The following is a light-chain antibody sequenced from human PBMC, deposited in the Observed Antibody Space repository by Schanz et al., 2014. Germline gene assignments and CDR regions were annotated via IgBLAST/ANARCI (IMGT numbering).Light chain of an antibody. CDR3: QQYDSHLT. V-gene: IGKV1-5*01. Sequence: DIQMTQSPSPLSASVGDRVTITCRASQSINKWLAWYQQKPGKAPKLLIYDASTLERGVPSRFSGSGSVTEFTLTISGLQPDDLGTYYCQQYDSHLTFGGGTKVEI. CDR1: QSINKW. CDR2: DAS. J-gene: IGKJ4*01.